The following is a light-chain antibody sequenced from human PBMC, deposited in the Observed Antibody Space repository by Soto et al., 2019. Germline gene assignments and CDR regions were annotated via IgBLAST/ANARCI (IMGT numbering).Light chain of an antibody. Sequence: QSVLTQPRSVSGSPGQSVTVSCTGTSSDVGGYNYVSWFQHHPGKAPKLMIYDVTKRPSGVPDRFSGSKSGNTASLTISGLQAEDEDDYYCCSYAGRYTYVFGTGTRSPS. CDR1: SSDVGGYNY. CDR2: DVT. V-gene: IGLV2-11*01. J-gene: IGLJ1*01. CDR3: CSYAGRYTYV.